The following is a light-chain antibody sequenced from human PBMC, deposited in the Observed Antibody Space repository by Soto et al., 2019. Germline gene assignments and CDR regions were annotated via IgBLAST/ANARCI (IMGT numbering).Light chain of an antibody. Sequence: AIQLTQSPASLSASVGERVTITCRASQDIRGALAWYQQSPGEAPQLLIYDASTLESGVPSRFSGSSSGTHFTLTISSLQPEDFATYYCQQFLSYPITFGQGTRLEI. CDR3: QQFLSYPIT. CDR1: QDIRGA. CDR2: DAS. J-gene: IGKJ5*01. V-gene: IGKV1-13*02.